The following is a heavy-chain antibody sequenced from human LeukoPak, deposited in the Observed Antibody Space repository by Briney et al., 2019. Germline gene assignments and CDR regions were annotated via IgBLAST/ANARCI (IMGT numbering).Heavy chain of an antibody. V-gene: IGHV4-59*01. J-gene: IGHJ4*02. CDR1: GGSISTYY. Sequence: SETLSLTCSVSGGSISTYYWTWIRQPPGKGLEWIGYIYYSGSTNYNPSLKSRVTISLDTSKNQFSLKSSSVTAADTAVYYCARAILSGYPDSWGQGTLVIVFS. D-gene: IGHD3-3*01. CDR3: ARAILSGYPDS. CDR2: IYYSGST.